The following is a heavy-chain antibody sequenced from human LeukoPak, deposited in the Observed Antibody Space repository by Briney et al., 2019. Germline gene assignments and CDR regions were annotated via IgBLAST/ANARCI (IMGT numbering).Heavy chain of an antibody. CDR1: GYTFTSYY. J-gene: IGHJ4*02. V-gene: IGHV1-46*01. CDR3: ARVPNLGYCSGGSCYRFDY. CDR2: INPSGGST. Sequence: ASVKVSCKASGYTFTSYYMHWVRQAPGQGLEWMGIINPSGGSTGYAQKFQGRVTMTRNTSISTAYMELSSLRSEDTAVYYCARVPNLGYCSGGSCYRFDYWGQGTLVTVSS. D-gene: IGHD2-15*01.